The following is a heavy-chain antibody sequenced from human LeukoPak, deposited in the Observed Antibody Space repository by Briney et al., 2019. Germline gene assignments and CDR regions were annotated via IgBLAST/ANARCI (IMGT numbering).Heavy chain of an antibody. J-gene: IGHJ4*02. Sequence: SVKVSCKASGGTFSSYAISWVRQAPGQGLEWMGGVIPIFGTANYAQKFQGRVTITADESTSTAYMELSSLRSEDTAVYYCARDRVQLWLSGNFDYWGQGTLVTVSS. D-gene: IGHD5-18*01. CDR3: ARDRVQLWLSGNFDY. CDR2: VIPIFGTA. CDR1: GGTFSSYA. V-gene: IGHV1-69*01.